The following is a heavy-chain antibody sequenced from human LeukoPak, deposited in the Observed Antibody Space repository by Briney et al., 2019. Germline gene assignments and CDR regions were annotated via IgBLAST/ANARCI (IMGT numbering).Heavy chain of an antibody. V-gene: IGHV4-59*01. CDR1: GDSISSYS. CDR3: ARVTRRVSSGDYLFFDS. D-gene: IGHD2-21*02. CDR2: IYYSGNT. J-gene: IGHJ4*02. Sequence: PSETLSLTCTVSGDSISSYSWSWIRQPPGKGLEWIGYIYYSGNTNYNPSLKRRVTMSIDTSNNPFSLKLSSVTAADTAFYYCARVTRRVSSGDYLFFDSWGQGTRVTVSS.